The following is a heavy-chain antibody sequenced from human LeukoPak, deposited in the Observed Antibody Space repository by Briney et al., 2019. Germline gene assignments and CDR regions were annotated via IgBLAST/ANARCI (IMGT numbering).Heavy chain of an antibody. CDR1: GFTFSSYA. V-gene: IGHV3-23*01. CDR3: AKSDSSGYYLRRFDY. CDR2: ISGSGGST. J-gene: IGHJ4*02. D-gene: IGHD3-22*01. Sequence: GGSLRLSCAASGFTFSSYAMSWVRQAPGKGLEWVSAISGSGGSTYYADSVKGRFTISRDNSKNTLYLQMNSLRAEDTAVYYYAKSDSSGYYLRRFDYWGQGTLVTVSS.